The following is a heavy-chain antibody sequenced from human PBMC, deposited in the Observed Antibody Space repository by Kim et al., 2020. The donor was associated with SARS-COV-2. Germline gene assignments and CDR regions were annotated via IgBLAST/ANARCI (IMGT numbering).Heavy chain of an antibody. CDR1: GGSFSGYY. CDR3: ARGRLYYYGSGSRPYFYYYYMDV. J-gene: IGHJ6*03. D-gene: IGHD3-10*01. Sequence: SETLSLTCAVYGGSFSGYYWSWIRQPPGKGLEWIGEINHSGSTNYNPSLKSRVTISVDTSKNQFSLKLSSVTAADTAVYYCARGRLYYYGSGSRPYFYYYYMDVWGKGTTVTVSS. CDR2: INHSGST. V-gene: IGHV4-34*01.